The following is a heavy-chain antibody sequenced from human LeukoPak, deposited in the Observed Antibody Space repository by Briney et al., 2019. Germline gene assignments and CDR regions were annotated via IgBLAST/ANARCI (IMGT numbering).Heavy chain of an antibody. V-gene: IGHV5-51*01. CDR1: GYSFTSYW. CDR2: IYPGDSDT. J-gene: IGHJ4*02. CDR3: AKHHCSSTTCYTYYFEY. Sequence: GESLKISCKGSGYSFTSYWIGWVRQMPGKGLEWMGIIYPGDSDTRYNPPFQGQVTISVDKSISTTYLQWSSLKASDTAIYYCAKHHCSSTTCYTYYFEYWGQGTRVTVSS. D-gene: IGHD2-2*01.